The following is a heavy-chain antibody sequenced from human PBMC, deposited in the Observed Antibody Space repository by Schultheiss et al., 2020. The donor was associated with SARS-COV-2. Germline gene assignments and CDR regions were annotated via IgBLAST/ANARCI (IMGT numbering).Heavy chain of an antibody. Sequence: GGSLRLSCAASGFTFGSYGMHWVRQAPGKGLEWVANIKQDGSEKYYVDSVKGRFTISRDNAKNSLYLQMNSLRAEDTALYYCAKDTDSSGYYRDAFDIWGQGTMVTVSS. CDR1: GFTFGSYG. CDR2: IKQDGSEK. CDR3: AKDTDSSGYYRDAFDI. V-gene: IGHV3-7*03. D-gene: IGHD3-22*01. J-gene: IGHJ3*02.